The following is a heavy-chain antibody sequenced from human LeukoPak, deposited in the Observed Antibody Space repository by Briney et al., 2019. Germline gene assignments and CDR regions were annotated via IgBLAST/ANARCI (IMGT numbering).Heavy chain of an antibody. J-gene: IGHJ4*02. Sequence: SETLSLTCAVYGGSFSGYYWSWIRQPPGKGLEWIGEINHSGSTNYNPSLKSRVTISVDTSKNQFSLKLSSVTAADTAVYYCARAMGSTSFYNWGQGTLVTVSS. D-gene: IGHD3-10*01. CDR2: INHSGST. V-gene: IGHV4-34*01. CDR3: ARAMGSTSFYN. CDR1: GGSFSGYY.